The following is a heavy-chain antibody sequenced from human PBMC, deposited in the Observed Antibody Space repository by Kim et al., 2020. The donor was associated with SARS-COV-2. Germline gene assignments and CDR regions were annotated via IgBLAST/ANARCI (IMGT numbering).Heavy chain of an antibody. Sequence: GGSLRLSCAASGFNFNTYNMNWVRQAPGKRLEWVASVSATNSHVYSADAVSGRFTISRNNAKNSLYQQNNSLRAEATAIYYWARDPYSGPLNSLYVSYM. CDR1: GFNFNTYN. D-gene: IGHD5-12*01. V-gene: IGHV3-21*01. CDR2: VSATNSHV. J-gene: IGHJ6*03. CDR3: ARDPYSGPLNSLYVSYM.